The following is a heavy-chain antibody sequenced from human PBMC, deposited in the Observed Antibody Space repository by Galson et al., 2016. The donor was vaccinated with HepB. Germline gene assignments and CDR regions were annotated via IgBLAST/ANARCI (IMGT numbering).Heavy chain of an antibody. J-gene: IGHJ4*02. V-gene: IGHV6-1*01. Sequence: CAISGDSVSSNTATWNWIRQSPSRGLEWLGRTYYRSEWYNDYAVSVKSRIIINPDTSKNQFSLQLNSVTPEDTAVYYCSRAGRGIEIWSDYWGQGTLVSVPS. CDR1: GDSVSSNTAT. CDR3: SRAGRGIEIWSDY. D-gene: IGHD5-18*01. CDR2: TYYRSEWYN.